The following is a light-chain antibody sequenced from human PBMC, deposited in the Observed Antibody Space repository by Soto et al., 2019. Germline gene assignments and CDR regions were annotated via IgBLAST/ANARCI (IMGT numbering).Light chain of an antibody. V-gene: IGKV1-27*01. CDR3: QKYNSAPWT. J-gene: IGKJ1*01. Sequence: DIQMTQSPSSLSASVGDIVTITCRASQGIGNYLAWYQQKPGKVPKLLIYAASTLQSGVPSQFSGSGSGTDFTLTISSLQPEDVATYYCQKYNSAPWTFGQGTKVEFK. CDR1: QGIGNY. CDR2: AAS.